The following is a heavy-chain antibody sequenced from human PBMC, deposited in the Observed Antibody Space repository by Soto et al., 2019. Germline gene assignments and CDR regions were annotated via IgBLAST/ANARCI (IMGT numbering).Heavy chain of an antibody. J-gene: IGHJ6*02. CDR3: ARTREDTAIGYYYYYYGMDV. D-gene: IGHD5-18*01. CDR2: INHSGST. CDR1: GGSFSGYY. Sequence: PSETVSLTCAVYGGSFSGYYWTWIRQPPGTGLEWIGEINHSGSTNYNPSLKSRVTISVDTSKNQFSLKLSSVTAADTAVYYCARTREDTAIGYYYYYYGMDVWGQGTTVTVSS. V-gene: IGHV4-34*01.